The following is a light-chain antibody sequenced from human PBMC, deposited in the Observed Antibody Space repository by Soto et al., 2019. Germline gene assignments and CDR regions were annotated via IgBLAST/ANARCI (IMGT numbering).Light chain of an antibody. CDR1: QSVSNNY. CDR2: GAS. J-gene: IGKJ1*01. Sequence: EIVLTQSPGTLSLSPGERATLSCRASQSVSNNYLAWYQQKPGQAPRLLIYGASNRATGIPDRFSGSGSGTEFNLTISRLEPEDFAVYYCQQYGSSGTVGQGTKVDIK. CDR3: QQYGSSGT. V-gene: IGKV3-20*01.